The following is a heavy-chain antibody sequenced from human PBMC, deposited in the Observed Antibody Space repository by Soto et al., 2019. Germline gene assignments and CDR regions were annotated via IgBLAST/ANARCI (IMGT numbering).Heavy chain of an antibody. CDR1: GYTFTSYA. J-gene: IGHJ4*02. Sequence: QVQLVQSGAEEKKPGASVKVSCKASGYTFTSYAIHWVRQAPGQRLEWMGWINAGNGNTKYSQKFQGRATITRDTSASTASMELSSLKSEDTAVYYCARGDWWLFDYWGQGTLVTVSS. CDR2: INAGNGNT. D-gene: IGHD2-8*02. V-gene: IGHV1-3*05. CDR3: ARGDWWLFDY.